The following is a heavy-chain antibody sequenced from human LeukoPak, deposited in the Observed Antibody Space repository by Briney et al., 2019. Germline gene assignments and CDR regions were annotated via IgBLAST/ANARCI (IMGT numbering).Heavy chain of an antibody. Sequence: SETLSLTCAVYGGSFSGYYWSWIRQPPGKGLEWIGEINHSGSTNYNPSLKSRVTISVDTSKNQFSLKLSSVTAADTAVYCCARNPVEMIMVTPFDYWGQGTLVTVSS. CDR2: INHSGST. D-gene: IGHD4/OR15-4a*01. CDR1: GGSFSGYY. CDR3: ARNPVEMIMVTPFDY. V-gene: IGHV4-34*01. J-gene: IGHJ4*02.